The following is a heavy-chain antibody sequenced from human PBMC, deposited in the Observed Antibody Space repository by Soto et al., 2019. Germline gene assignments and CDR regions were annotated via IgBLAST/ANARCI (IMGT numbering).Heavy chain of an antibody. Sequence: VLLLESGGGLVQPGGSLRLSCAASGFTFSSYAMSWVRQAPGKGLEWVSSISGSGGITYFAGSVKGRFTISRDNSKNTLYLQMNSLRAEDTAVYYCAKGGVEYQLLPFDYWGQGTLVTVSS. V-gene: IGHV3-23*01. CDR3: AKGGVEYQLLPFDY. CDR1: GFTFSSYA. CDR2: ISGSGGIT. D-gene: IGHD2-2*01. J-gene: IGHJ4*02.